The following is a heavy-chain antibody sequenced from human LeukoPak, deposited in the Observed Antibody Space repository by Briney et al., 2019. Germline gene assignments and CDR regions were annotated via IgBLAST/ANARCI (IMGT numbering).Heavy chain of an antibody. CDR1: GFTFDDYA. Sequence: GRSLRLSCAASGFTFDDYAMHWVRQAPGKGLEWVSGISWNSGSIGYADSVKGRFTISRDNAKNSLYLQMNSLRAEDTAVYYCARGGPPDYWGQGTLVTVSS. CDR3: ARGGPPDY. V-gene: IGHV3-9*01. CDR2: ISWNSGSI. D-gene: IGHD5-12*01. J-gene: IGHJ4*02.